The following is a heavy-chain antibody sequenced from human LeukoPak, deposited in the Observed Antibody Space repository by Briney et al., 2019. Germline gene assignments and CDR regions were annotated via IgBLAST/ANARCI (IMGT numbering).Heavy chain of an antibody. J-gene: IGHJ4*02. CDR3: ARDARTVGITMIVVGFDY. CDR1: EFTFSSYA. V-gene: IGHV3-30*04. CDR2: ISYDGSNK. D-gene: IGHD3-22*01. Sequence: PGRSLRLSCAASEFTFSSYAMYWVRQSPGKGLEWVAVISYDGSNKYYADSVEGRFTISRDNSKNTLYLQMNSLRAEDTAVYYCARDARTVGITMIVVGFDYWGQGTLVTVSS.